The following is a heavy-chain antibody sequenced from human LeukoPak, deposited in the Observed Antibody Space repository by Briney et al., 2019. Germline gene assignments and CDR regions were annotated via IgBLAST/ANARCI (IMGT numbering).Heavy chain of an antibody. V-gene: IGHV1-46*01. J-gene: IGHJ4*02. CDR1: GYTFIEYY. CDR2: VNPAGGST. D-gene: IGHD6-13*01. Sequence: ASVKVSCKTSGYTFIEYYLHWVRQTPGQAFEYMGIVNPAGGSTSYHHNFQGRVTMTREAPTTTIYMELRNLTSDDAAVYYCARGQLGPTSAPFDSWGQGTLVTVSS. CDR3: ARGQLGPTSAPFDS.